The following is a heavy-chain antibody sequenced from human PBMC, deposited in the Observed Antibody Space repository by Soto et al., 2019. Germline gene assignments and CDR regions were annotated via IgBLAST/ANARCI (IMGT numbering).Heavy chain of an antibody. J-gene: IGHJ4*02. V-gene: IGHV3-21*01. CDR1: GCTFSSYS. CDR2: ISSSSSYI. D-gene: IGHD3-3*01. Sequence: WGSLRLSCAASGCTFSSYSMNWVRQAPGKGLEWVSSISSSSSYIYYADSVKGRFTISRDNAKNSLYLQMNSLRAEDTAVYYCALSYDFWSSPPYYFDYWGQGTLVTVSS. CDR3: ALSYDFWSSPPYYFDY.